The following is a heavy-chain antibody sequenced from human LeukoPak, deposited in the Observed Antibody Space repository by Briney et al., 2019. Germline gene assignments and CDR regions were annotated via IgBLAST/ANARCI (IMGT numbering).Heavy chain of an antibody. J-gene: IGHJ4*02. CDR1: GFTFSSYG. V-gene: IGHV3-33*01. Sequence: GGSLRLSCAASGFTFSSYGMHWVRQAPGKGLEWVAVIWYDGSNKYYADSVKGRFTISRDNSKNTLYLQMNSLRAEDTAVYYCARDWYGYSSTTAGYWGQGTPVTVSS. CDR2: IWYDGSNK. D-gene: IGHD6-13*01. CDR3: ARDWYGYSSTTAGY.